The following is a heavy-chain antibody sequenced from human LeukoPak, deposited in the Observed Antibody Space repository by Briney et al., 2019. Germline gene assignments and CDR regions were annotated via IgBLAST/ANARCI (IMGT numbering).Heavy chain of an antibody. Sequence: SETLSLTCAVYGGSFSGYYWSWIRQPPGKGLEWIGEINHSGSTNYNPSLKSRVTISVDTSKNQFSLKLSSVTAADTAVYYCANGGCSNTSCLREPNHFDYWGQGTLVTVSS. V-gene: IGHV4-34*01. D-gene: IGHD2-2*01. CDR1: GGSFSGYY. CDR2: INHSGST. CDR3: ANGGCSNTSCLREPNHFDY. J-gene: IGHJ4*02.